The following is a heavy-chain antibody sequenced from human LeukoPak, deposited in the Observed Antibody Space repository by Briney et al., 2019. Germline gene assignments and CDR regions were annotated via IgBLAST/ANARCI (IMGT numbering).Heavy chain of an antibody. Sequence: ASVKVSCKASGYTFTSYEINWVRQATGQGLEWLGWMNPNSGNTNYAQKFQGRVTMTRNTSINTAYLELNSLRSDDTAVYYCAKPGVAGHFDYWGQGALVTVSS. D-gene: IGHD6-19*01. J-gene: IGHJ4*02. V-gene: IGHV1-8*01. CDR2: MNPNSGNT. CDR3: AKPGVAGHFDY. CDR1: GYTFTSYE.